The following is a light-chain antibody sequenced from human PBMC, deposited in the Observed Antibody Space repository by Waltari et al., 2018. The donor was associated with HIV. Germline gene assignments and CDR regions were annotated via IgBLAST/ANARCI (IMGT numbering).Light chain of an antibody. CDR1: SVGSKT. CDR2: DDS. CDR3: QVYDGNSVI. J-gene: IGLJ2*01. V-gene: IGLV3-21*02. Sequence: PGQTAMITCGGNSVGSKTVHWYQQKPGQAPVLVVYDDSDRPSGIPERFSGSNSANSATLTISRVEDGDEADYYCQVYDGNSVIFAGGTKLTVL.